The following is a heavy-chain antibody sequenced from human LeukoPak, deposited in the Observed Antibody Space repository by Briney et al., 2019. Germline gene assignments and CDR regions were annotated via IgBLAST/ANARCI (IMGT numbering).Heavy chain of an antibody. CDR1: GGSISSYY. V-gene: IGHV4-59*01. Sequence: PSETLSLTCTVSGGSISSYYWSWIRQPPGMGLEWIGYIYYSGSTKYNPSLKNRVTISVDTSKDQFSLRLTSVTAADTAMYYCARSFLGDWYFDLWGRGTLVTVSS. CDR2: IYYSGST. J-gene: IGHJ2*01. D-gene: IGHD1-26*01. CDR3: ARSFLGDWYFDL.